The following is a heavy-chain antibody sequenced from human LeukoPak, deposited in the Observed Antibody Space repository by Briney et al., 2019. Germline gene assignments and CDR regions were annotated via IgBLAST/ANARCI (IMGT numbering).Heavy chain of an antibody. CDR2: IYTSGST. D-gene: IGHD3-16*01. J-gene: IGHJ6*03. Sequence: PSETLSLTCTVSGGSICSYYWSWIRQPAGKGLEWIGRIYTSGSTNYNPSLKSRVTMSVDTSKNQFSLKLSSVTAADTAVYYCARDARGSWSHYYYYMDVWGKGTTVTVSS. CDR3: ARDARGSWSHYYYYMDV. V-gene: IGHV4-4*07. CDR1: GGSICSYY.